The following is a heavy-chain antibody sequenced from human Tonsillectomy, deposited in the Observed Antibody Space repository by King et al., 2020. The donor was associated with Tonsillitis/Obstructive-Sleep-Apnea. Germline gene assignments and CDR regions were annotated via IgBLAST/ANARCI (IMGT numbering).Heavy chain of an antibody. CDR2: IDPSDSYT. CDR1: GYSFTSYW. D-gene: IGHD6-13*01. V-gene: IGHV5-10-1*01. J-gene: IGHJ4*02. CDR3: ARLEATAGNQDY. Sequence: LQLVQSGAEVKKPGESLRISCKGSGYSFTSYWISWVRQMPGKGLEWMGRIDPSDSYTNYSPSFQDHVTLSADKSISTAYLQWSSLKASDTARYYCARLEATAGNQDYWGQGTLVTVSS.